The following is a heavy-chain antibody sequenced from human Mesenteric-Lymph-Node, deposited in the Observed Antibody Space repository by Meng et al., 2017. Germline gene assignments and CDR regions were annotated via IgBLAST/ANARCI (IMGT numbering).Heavy chain of an antibody. CDR2: INPNSGGT. Sequence: ASVKVSCKVSGYTLTELSMHWVRQAPGQGLEWMGWINPNSGGTNYAQKFQGRVTMTRDTSISTAYMELSRLRSDDTAVYYCARGGCSSTSCYAGFDYWGQGTLVTVSS. CDR3: ARGGCSSTSCYAGFDY. J-gene: IGHJ4*02. V-gene: IGHV1-2*02. CDR1: GYTLTELS. D-gene: IGHD2-2*01.